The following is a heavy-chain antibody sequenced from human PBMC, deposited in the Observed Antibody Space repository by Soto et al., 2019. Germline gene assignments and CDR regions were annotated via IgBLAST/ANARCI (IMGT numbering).Heavy chain of an antibody. CDR1: GYTFTSYG. J-gene: IGHJ4*02. D-gene: IGHD1-26*01. Sequence: QVQLVQSGAEVQKPGASVKVSCKSSGYTFTSYGFSWVRQAPGQGLEWMGWISAYNGHTNYAQKLQGRATLTTDTSTSTAYMELRSLRSDDTAVYYCARVGSGNYPPDYWGQGTLVTVSS. CDR2: ISAYNGHT. V-gene: IGHV1-18*01. CDR3: ARVGSGNYPPDY.